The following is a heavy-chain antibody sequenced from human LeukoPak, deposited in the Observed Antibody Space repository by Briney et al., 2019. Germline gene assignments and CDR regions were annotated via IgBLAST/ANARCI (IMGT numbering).Heavy chain of an antibody. V-gene: IGHV3-23*01. Sequence: GGSLRLSCGASGFSFSSHAMNWVRQAPGKGLEWVSLISPSGDSTYYADSVKGRFTISRDNSKNTLYLQMNSLRAEDTGVYYCPRDPFDYWGQGTLVTVSS. CDR3: PRDPFDY. J-gene: IGHJ4*02. CDR2: ISPSGDST. D-gene: IGHD5-24*01. CDR1: GFSFSSHA.